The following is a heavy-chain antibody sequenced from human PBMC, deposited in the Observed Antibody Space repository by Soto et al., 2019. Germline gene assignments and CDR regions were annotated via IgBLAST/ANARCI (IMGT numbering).Heavy chain of an antibody. Sequence: LRLACAASVFTFSSYAMHWVRQAPGKGLEWVAVISYDGSNKYYADSVKGRFTISRDNSKNTLYLQMNSLRAEDTAVYYCARGGYDSSGYYPALYFDYWGQGTLVTVSS. CDR2: ISYDGSNK. CDR1: VFTFSSYA. D-gene: IGHD3-22*01. CDR3: ARGGYDSSGYYPALYFDY. V-gene: IGHV3-30-3*01. J-gene: IGHJ4*02.